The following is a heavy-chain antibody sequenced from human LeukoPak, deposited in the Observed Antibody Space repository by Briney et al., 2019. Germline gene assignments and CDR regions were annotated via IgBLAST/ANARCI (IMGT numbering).Heavy chain of an antibody. V-gene: IGHV1/OR15-1*02. D-gene: IGHD3-10*01. CDR1: GYIFTDYY. CDR3: ARDQAGLSYFDY. Sequence: GASVKVSCKASGYIFTDYYMHWVRQAPGQELGWMGRINPNSGGTNYAQKFQDRVTMTRDTSISTAYTELSSLRSEDTATYYCARDQAGLSYFDYWGQGTLVTVPS. CDR2: INPNSGGT. J-gene: IGHJ4*02.